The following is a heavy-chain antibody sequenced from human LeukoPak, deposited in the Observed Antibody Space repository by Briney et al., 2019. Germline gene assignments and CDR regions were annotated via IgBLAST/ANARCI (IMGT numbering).Heavy chain of an antibody. CDR2: INTSGST. Sequence: SETLSLTCTVSGGSISSYYWSWIRQPAGKGLEWIGRINTSGSTNYNPSLKSRVTMSVDTSKNQFSLKLSSVTAADTAVYYCAREGYYYDSSGSKYNWFDPWGQGTLVTVSS. CDR3: AREGYYYDSSGSKYNWFDP. D-gene: IGHD3-22*01. J-gene: IGHJ5*02. V-gene: IGHV4-4*07. CDR1: GGSISSYY.